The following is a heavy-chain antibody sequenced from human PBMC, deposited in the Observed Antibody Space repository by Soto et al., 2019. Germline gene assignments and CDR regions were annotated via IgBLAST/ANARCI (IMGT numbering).Heavy chain of an antibody. CDR2: IYYSGTT. Sequence: SETLSLTCTVSGDSISTSRYYWGWIRQPPGKGLEWIGSIYYSGTTYYNPSLKSRVTISTDTSKNQFSLKLSSVTAADTAMYYCARRTDYDILTGFYISWFDPWGQGTLVTVSS. D-gene: IGHD3-9*01. CDR1: GDSISTSRYY. CDR3: ARRTDYDILTGFYISWFDP. V-gene: IGHV4-39*01. J-gene: IGHJ5*02.